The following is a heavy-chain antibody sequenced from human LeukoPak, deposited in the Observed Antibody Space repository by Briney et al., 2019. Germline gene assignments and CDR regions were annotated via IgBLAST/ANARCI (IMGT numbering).Heavy chain of an antibody. CDR1: GYTFTAFY. D-gene: IGHD1-26*01. CDR2: INPNSGGI. CDR3: ARGWNGGSLNWFDP. J-gene: IGHJ5*02. V-gene: IGHV1-2*02. Sequence: ASVKVSCKASGYTFTAFYIHWVRQAPGQGLEWMGWINPNSGGINYAQKFQGRVTMTRDTSISAAYMQLSSLRSDDTAVYYCARGWNGGSLNWFDPWGQGTLVAVSS.